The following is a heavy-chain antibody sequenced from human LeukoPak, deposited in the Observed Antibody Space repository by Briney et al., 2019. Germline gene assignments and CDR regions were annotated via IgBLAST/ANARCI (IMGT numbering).Heavy chain of an antibody. CDR3: ASGGKTWLVDY. CDR2: IYPGDFDT. CDR1: GYSFTNYW. D-gene: IGHD5-12*01. Sequence: GESLKISCKGSGYSFTNYWIGWVRQMPGKGLEWMGIIYPGDFDTRYNPSFRGQVTISADKSISTAYLQWTSLKASDTAMYYCASGGKTWLVDYWGQGTLVTVSS. J-gene: IGHJ4*02. V-gene: IGHV5-51*01.